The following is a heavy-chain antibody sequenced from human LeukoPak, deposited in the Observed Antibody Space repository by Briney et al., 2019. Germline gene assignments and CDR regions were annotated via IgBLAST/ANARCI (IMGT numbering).Heavy chain of an antibody. CDR2: ISAYNGNT. CDR3: AREPYCSSTSCYSDYYYYGMDV. Sequence: ASVTVSCTASGCTFTIYGISWVRQAPGQGLEWMGWISAYNGNTNYAQKLQGRVTMTTDTSTSTAYMELRSLRSDDTAVYYCAREPYCSSTSCYSDYYYYGMDVWGQGTTVTVSS. J-gene: IGHJ6*02. V-gene: IGHV1-18*01. D-gene: IGHD2-2*01. CDR1: GCTFTIYG.